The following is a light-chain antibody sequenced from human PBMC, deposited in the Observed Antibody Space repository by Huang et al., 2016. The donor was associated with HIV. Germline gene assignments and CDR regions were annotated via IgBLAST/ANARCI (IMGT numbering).Light chain of an antibody. Sequence: IQLTQSPSSLSASVGNRVTITCRDSQVISSYIAWYQQKPVKAPKLLIYCASTLQSGVPSRFSGSGSGTDVTLTFSSLQPEDFATYYCQQLNSYPLTFGGGTRVEIK. CDR2: CAS. CDR1: QVISSY. V-gene: IGKV1-9*01. CDR3: QQLNSYPLT. J-gene: IGKJ4*01.